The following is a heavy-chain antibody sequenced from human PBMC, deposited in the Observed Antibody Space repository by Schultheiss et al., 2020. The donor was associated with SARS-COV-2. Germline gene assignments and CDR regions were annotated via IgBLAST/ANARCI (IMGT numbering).Heavy chain of an antibody. CDR1: GFTFSSYS. Sequence: GGSLRLSCAASGFTFSSYSMNWVRQAPGKGLEWVSAISGSGGSTYYADSVKGRFTISRDEARNSLYLQMNSLRAEDTAVYYCARSNNGMDVWGQGTTVTV. J-gene: IGHJ6*02. CDR2: ISGSGGST. D-gene: IGHD1/OR15-1a*01. V-gene: IGHV3-21*01. CDR3: ARSNNGMDV.